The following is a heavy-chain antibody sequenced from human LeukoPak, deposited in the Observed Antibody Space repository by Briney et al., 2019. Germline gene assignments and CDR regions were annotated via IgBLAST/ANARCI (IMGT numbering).Heavy chain of an antibody. CDR2: IPPASNYI. V-gene: IGHV3-21*01. J-gene: IGHJ4*02. CDR3: ATDRDWIFAF. CDR1: GFTFEDYT. Sequence: GGSLRLSCAASGFTFEDYTMNWVRQAPGKGLEWVSIIPPASNYIRYADSVKGRLTVSRDNARNSLYLQMNSLRAEDTAVYYCATDRDWIFAFWGQGALVTVSS. D-gene: IGHD1-1*01.